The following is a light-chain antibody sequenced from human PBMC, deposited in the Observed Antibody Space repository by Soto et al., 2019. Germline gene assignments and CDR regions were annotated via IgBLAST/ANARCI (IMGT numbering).Light chain of an antibody. J-gene: IGKJ4*01. CDR1: QSVSSY. Sequence: EIVMRQSPATLSVSPGERATLSCRARQSVSSYLAWYQRKPGQAPRRLIYDASNRATGIPARFSGSGSGTDFTLTISSLESDDFAVYYCQQRGSFGGGTKVDIK. V-gene: IGKV3-11*01. CDR3: QQRGS. CDR2: DAS.